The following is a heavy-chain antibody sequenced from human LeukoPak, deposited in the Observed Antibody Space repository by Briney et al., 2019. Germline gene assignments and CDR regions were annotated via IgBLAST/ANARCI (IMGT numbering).Heavy chain of an antibody. D-gene: IGHD6-13*01. J-gene: IGHJ4*02. CDR1: GGSFSGYY. V-gene: IGHV4-34*01. CDR2: INHSGST. Sequence: SETLSLTCAVYGGSFSGYYWSWIRQPPGKGLEWIGEINHSGSTNYNPSLKSRVTISVDTSKNQFSLKLSSVTAADTAVYYCALQLVGLTNLSDYWGQGTLVTVSS. CDR3: ALQLVGLTNLSDY.